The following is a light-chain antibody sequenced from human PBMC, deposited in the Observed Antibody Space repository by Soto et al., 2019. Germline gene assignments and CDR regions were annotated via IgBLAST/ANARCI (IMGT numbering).Light chain of an antibody. V-gene: IGKV3-20*01. CDR2: GAS. J-gene: IGKJ5*01. Sequence: EIVLTQSPGTLSVSSGEGATLSCRASQFVTSGHLAWYQQKPGQTPRLLIYGASSRATGTPDRISGGGSVTHFTLTISRLEPEDFAVYYCQHYVTSSITFGQGTRLEIK. CDR3: QHYVTSSIT. CDR1: QFVTSGH.